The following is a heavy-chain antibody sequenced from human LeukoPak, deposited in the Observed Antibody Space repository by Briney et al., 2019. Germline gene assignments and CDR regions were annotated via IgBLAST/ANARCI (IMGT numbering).Heavy chain of an antibody. CDR2: IYYSGST. D-gene: IGHD3-22*01. J-gene: IGHJ3*02. Sequence: PSETLSLTCTVSGGSISSYYWSWIRQPPGKELEWIGYIYYSGSTNYNPSLKSRVTISVDTSKNQFSLKLSSVTAADTAVYYCARHDDSSRAFDIWGQGTMVTVSS. V-gene: IGHV4-59*01. CDR3: ARHDDSSRAFDI. CDR1: GGSISSYY.